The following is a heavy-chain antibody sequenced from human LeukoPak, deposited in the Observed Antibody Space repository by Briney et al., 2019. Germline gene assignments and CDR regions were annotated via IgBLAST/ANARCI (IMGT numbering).Heavy chain of an antibody. J-gene: IGHJ4*02. Sequence: ASVKVSYKASGYTFTSYAMNWVRQAPGQGLEWMGWINTNTGNPTYAQGFTGRFVFSLDTSVSTAYLQISSLKAEDTAVYYCARDIAQWLVDHFDYWGQGTLVTVSS. CDR2: INTNTGNP. CDR1: GYTFTSYA. V-gene: IGHV7-4-1*02. CDR3: ARDIAQWLVDHFDY. D-gene: IGHD6-19*01.